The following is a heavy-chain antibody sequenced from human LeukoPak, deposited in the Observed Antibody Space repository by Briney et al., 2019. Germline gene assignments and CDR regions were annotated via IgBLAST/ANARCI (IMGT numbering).Heavy chain of an antibody. CDR3: ARGSSGRGPFDY. V-gene: IGHV4-34*01. Sequence: PSETLSLTCAVYGGSFSGYYWSWIRQPPGKGLEWIGEINHSGSTNYNPSLKSRVTISVDTSKNQFSLKLSSVTAADTAVYHCARGSSGRGPFDYWGQGTLVTVSS. CDR2: INHSGST. J-gene: IGHJ4*02. D-gene: IGHD3-10*01. CDR1: GGSFSGYY.